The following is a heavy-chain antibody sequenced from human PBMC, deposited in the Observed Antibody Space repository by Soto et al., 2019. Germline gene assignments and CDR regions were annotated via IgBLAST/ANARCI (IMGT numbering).Heavy chain of an antibody. J-gene: IGHJ4*02. CDR1: EYTFTSYA. CDR2: INAGSGDS. CDR3: ARELQGLYFFDY. D-gene: IGHD4-4*01. Sequence: QVQLVQSGAEVKKPGASVKVSCKASEYTFTSYAIHWLRQAPGQSLEWMGWINAGSGDSKYSQKFQGRVTISSDTSASTAYMELSSLRSEDTAVYYCARELQGLYFFDYWGQRTLVTVSS. V-gene: IGHV1-3*01.